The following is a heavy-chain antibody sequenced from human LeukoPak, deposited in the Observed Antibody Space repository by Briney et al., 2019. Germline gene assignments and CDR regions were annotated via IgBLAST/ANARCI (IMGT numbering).Heavy chain of an antibody. CDR3: ASGYFVHTFDF. CDR2: IYHSGRT. Sequence: SETLSLTCAVSGGSISSGYYWGWIRQPPGKGLEWIGSIYHSGRTFYNPSLKSRVTISVDTSKNQFSLKLTSVTAADTAIFYCASGYFVHTFDFWGQGTLGTVSS. CDR1: GGSISSGYY. D-gene: IGHD2-2*03. V-gene: IGHV4-38-2*01. J-gene: IGHJ4*02.